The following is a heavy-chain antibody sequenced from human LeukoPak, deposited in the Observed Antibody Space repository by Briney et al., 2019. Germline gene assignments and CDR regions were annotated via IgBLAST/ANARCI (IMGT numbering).Heavy chain of an antibody. Sequence: SVKVSCKASGGTFSSYAIIWVRQAPGQGLEWMGGIIPIFGTANYAQKFQGRVTITTDESTSTAYMELSSLRSEDTAVYYCARFYSGRPHQYSSGWYAPGGLGWIDPWGQGTLVTVSS. J-gene: IGHJ5*02. CDR1: GGTFSSYA. V-gene: IGHV1-69*05. CDR2: IIPIFGTA. D-gene: IGHD6-19*01. CDR3: ARFYSGRPHQYSSGWYAPGGLGWIDP.